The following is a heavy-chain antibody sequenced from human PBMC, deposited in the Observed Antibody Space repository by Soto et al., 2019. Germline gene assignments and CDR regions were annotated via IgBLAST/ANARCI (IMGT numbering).Heavy chain of an antibody. D-gene: IGHD6-13*01. J-gene: IGHJ5*01. CDR2: ISPTGYAT. CDR1: GFSLSNYA. Sequence: EVQLLESGGGLVQPGGSLRPSCGASGFSLSNYAMSWVRQTAGEGLEWVLGISPTGYATFYAEAVKGRFTISRDNSKNTLYVQMNDLRGDDPATYYCAKDRLDRAPAGWVDCWGQGTLVTVSS. V-gene: IGHV3-23*01. CDR3: AKDRLDRAPAGWVDC.